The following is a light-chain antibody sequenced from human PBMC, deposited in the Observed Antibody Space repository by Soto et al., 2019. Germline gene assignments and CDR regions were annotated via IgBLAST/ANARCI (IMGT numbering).Light chain of an antibody. J-gene: IGKJ2*03. CDR3: QQYSSFYS. Sequence: DIPMTQSPSTLSASVGDRVTITCRARQSISSWLAWYQQKPGKAPKLLIYDASSLESGVPSRFSGSGSGTEFTLTISSLQPGDFATYYCQQYSSFYSFGQGTKLEIK. V-gene: IGKV1-5*01. CDR2: DAS. CDR1: QSISSW.